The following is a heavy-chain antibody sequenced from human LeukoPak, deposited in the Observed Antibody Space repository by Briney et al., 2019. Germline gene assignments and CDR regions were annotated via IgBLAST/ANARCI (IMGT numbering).Heavy chain of an antibody. Sequence: SQTLSLTCTVSGGSISSGGYYWSWIRQHPGKGLEWIGYIYYSGSTYYNPSLKSRVTISVDTSKNQFSLKLSSVTAADTAVYYCASTNGDRSSWSQIDYWGQGTLVTVSS. J-gene: IGHJ4*02. CDR3: ASTNGDRSSWSQIDY. CDR1: GGSISSGGYY. D-gene: IGHD6-13*01. CDR2: IYYSGST. V-gene: IGHV4-31*03.